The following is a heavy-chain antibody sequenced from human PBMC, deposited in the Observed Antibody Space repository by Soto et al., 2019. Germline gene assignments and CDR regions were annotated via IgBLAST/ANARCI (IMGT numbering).Heavy chain of an antibody. V-gene: IGHV1-46*01. CDR1: GYTFTSYY. J-gene: IGHJ4*02. CDR2: INPSGGST. Sequence: GASVKVSCTASGYTFTSYYMHWVRQAPGQGLEWMGIINPSGGSTSYAQKFQGRVTMTRDTSTSTVYMELSSLRSEDTAVYYCARGKGLCSGGSCYTEVFDYWGQGTLVTVSS. D-gene: IGHD2-15*01. CDR3: ARGKGLCSGGSCYTEVFDY.